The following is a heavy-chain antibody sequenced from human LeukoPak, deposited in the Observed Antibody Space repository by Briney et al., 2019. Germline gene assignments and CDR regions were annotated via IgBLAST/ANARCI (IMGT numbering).Heavy chain of an antibody. J-gene: IGHJ5*02. CDR2: ISGDGDNT. D-gene: IGHD1-26*01. V-gene: IGHV3-43*02. CDR1: GFTLDDYA. Sequence: GGSLRLSCVASGFTLDDYALHWVRQAPGKGLEWISLISGDGDNTYYADSVKGRFTISRDNSKNSLYLQMSSLRAEDTALYYCTKGVRSGTYYNCFDPWGQGTLVTVSS. CDR3: TKGVRSGTYYNCFDP.